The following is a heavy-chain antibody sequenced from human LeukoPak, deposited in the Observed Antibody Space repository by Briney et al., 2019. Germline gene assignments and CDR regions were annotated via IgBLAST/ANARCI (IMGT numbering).Heavy chain of an antibody. CDR2: IYYSGST. V-gene: IGHV4-31*03. J-gene: IGHJ4*02. CDR3: ARRLADRYSYFDY. CDR1: SGTISSSSFY. Sequence: SETLSLTCSVSSGTISSSSFYWSWIRQHPGKGLEWIGYIYYSGSTYYNPSLKSRVTISVDTSKNQFSLKLSSVTAADTAVYYCARRLADRYSYFDYWGQGTLVTVSS. D-gene: IGHD3-9*01.